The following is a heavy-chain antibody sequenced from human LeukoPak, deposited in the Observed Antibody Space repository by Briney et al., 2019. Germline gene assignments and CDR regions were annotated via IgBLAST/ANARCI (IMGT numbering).Heavy chain of an antibody. CDR1: GFTFSGSA. CDR2: IRSKANRYAT. CDR3: MSSGSYYTYYYYYGMDV. Sequence: QTGGSLRLSCAASGFTFSGSAMHWVRQASGKGLEWVGRIRSKANRYATAYAASVKGSFTISRDDSKNTAYLQMNSLKTEDTAVYYCMSSGSYYTYYYYYGMDVWGQGTTVTVSS. D-gene: IGHD3-10*01. J-gene: IGHJ6*02. V-gene: IGHV3-73*01.